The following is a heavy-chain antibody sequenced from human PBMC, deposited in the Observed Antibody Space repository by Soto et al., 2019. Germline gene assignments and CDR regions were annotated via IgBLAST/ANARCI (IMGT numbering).Heavy chain of an antibody. CDR1: GGNFGGYY. CDR3: ARTLMPNYDILTGHNDY. V-gene: IGHV4-34*01. CDR2: INHSGST. J-gene: IGHJ4*02. D-gene: IGHD3-9*01. Sequence: SETQLLTCTVYGGNFGGYYWSWIRQPPGKGLEWIGEINHSGSTNYNPSLKSRVTISVDTSKNQFSLKLSSVTAADTAVYYCARTLMPNYDILTGHNDYWGQGTLVTVSS.